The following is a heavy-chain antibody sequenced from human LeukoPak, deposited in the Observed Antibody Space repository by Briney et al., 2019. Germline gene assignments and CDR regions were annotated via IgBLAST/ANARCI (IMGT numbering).Heavy chain of an antibody. CDR2: IKRDGSDK. CDR1: GFTFSSYW. CDR3: ARDANYYDSRGENYFNY. J-gene: IGHJ4*02. Sequence: GGSLRLSCAASGFTFSSYWMSWVRQAPGEGLEWVANIKRDGSDKYYVDSVKGRFTISRDNAKNSLYLQLNSLRAEDTAVYYCARDANYYDSRGENYFNYWGQGTLVTVSS. V-gene: IGHV3-7*01. D-gene: IGHD3-22*01.